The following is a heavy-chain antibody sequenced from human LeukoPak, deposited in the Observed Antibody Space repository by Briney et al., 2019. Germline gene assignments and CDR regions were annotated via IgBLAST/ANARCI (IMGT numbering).Heavy chain of an antibody. CDR2: ISAYNGNT. D-gene: IGHD3-22*01. CDR1: GYTFTSYG. Sequence: ASVKVSCKASGYTFTSYGISWVRQAPGQGLEWMGWISAYNGNTNYAQKLQGRVTMTTDTSTSTAYMELRSLRSDDTAVYYCAQTYYYYSSGLNAFYILGPRTMVTVSS. J-gene: IGHJ3*02. V-gene: IGHV1-18*01. CDR3: AQTYYYYSSGLNAFYI.